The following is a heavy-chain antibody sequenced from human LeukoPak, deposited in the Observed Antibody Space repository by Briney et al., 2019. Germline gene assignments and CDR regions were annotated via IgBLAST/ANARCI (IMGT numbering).Heavy chain of an antibody. V-gene: IGHV1-18*01. CDR1: GYTFTSYG. CDR3: AREETNYYDSSGYFYYFDY. Sequence: ASVKVSCKASGYTFTSYGISWVRQAPGQGLEWMGWISAYNGNTNYAQKLQGRVTMTTDTSTSTAYMELRSLRSDDTAVYYCAREETNYYDSSGYFYYFDYRGQGTLVTVSS. CDR2: ISAYNGNT. J-gene: IGHJ4*02. D-gene: IGHD3-22*01.